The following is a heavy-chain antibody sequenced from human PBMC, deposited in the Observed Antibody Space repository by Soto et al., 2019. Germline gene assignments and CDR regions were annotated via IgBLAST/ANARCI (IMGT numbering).Heavy chain of an antibody. CDR3: AKEGYGDYVFDY. CDR1: GFTFSSYG. V-gene: IGHV3-30*18. Sequence: GGSLRLSCAASGFTFSSYGMHWVRQAPGKGLEWVAVISYDGSNKYYADSVKGRFTISRDNSKNTLYLQMNSLRAEDTAVYYCAKEGYGDYVFDYWGQGTLVTVSS. J-gene: IGHJ4*02. D-gene: IGHD4-17*01. CDR2: ISYDGSNK.